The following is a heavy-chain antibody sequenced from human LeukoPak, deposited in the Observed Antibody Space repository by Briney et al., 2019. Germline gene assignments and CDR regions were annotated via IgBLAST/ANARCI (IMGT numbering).Heavy chain of an antibody. CDR3: ASLMTTTHYYYMDV. Sequence: GGSLRLSCAASGLSVSSKYMSWVRQAPGKGLEWVSGIFSGDSAYHADSVKGRFTISRDISKNTLYLQMNSLRPEDTAVYFCASLMTTTHYYYMDVWGKGTTVTVFS. D-gene: IGHD1-1*01. V-gene: IGHV3-53*01. CDR1: GLSVSSKY. CDR2: IFSGDSA. J-gene: IGHJ6*03.